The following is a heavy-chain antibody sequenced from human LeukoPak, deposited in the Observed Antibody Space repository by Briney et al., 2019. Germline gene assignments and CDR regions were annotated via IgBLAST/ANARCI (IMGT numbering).Heavy chain of an antibody. CDR3: ARSYCSSTSCWGYYYYYMDV. Sequence: PGGSLRLSCAASGFTFSNAWMSWVRQAPGKGLEWVSVIYSSGSTYYTDSVKGRFTISRDKSTNTVYLQMNSLRAEDTAEYYCARSYCSSTSCWGYYYYYMDVWGKGTTVTVSS. D-gene: IGHD2-2*01. J-gene: IGHJ6*03. CDR2: IYSSGST. CDR1: GFTFSNAW. V-gene: IGHV3-53*01.